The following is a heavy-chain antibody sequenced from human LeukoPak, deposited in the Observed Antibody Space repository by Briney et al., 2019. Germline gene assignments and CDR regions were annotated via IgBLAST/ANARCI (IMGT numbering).Heavy chain of an antibody. J-gene: IGHJ4*02. Sequence: GGSLRLSCAAFGFPFNSYWMTWVRQAPGKGLEWVANIKQDGSAKYYVDSVKGRFTISRDNAMNSLYLQMNSLRAEDTAIYYCAKSIPYGTTWYGRSDYWGQGTLVTVSS. CDR3: AKSIPYGTTWYGRSDY. D-gene: IGHD6-13*01. CDR1: GFPFNSYW. V-gene: IGHV3-7*03. CDR2: IKQDGSAK.